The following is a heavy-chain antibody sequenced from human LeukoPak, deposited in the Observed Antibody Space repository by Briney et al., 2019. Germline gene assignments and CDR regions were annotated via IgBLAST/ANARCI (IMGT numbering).Heavy chain of an antibody. CDR2: INHSGGT. CDR3: ARGRRWLRFPFDY. Sequence: PSETLSLTCAVYGGSFSGYYWTWIRKPPGKGLNWIGEINHSGGTNYNPSLKSRVTISVDTSKNQFSLKLSSVTAADTAVYYCARGRRWLRFPFDYWGQGTLVTVSS. CDR1: GGSFSGYY. V-gene: IGHV4-34*01. D-gene: IGHD5-12*01. J-gene: IGHJ4*02.